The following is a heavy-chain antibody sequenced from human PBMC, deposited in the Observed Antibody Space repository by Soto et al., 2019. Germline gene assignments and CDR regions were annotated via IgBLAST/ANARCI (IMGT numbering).Heavy chain of an antibody. D-gene: IGHD3-10*01. CDR2: INPKFGDT. Sequence: QVQLVQPGAEVKEPGDSVRVSCEASGYTFTAYYIHWVRQAPGQGLEWMGWINPKFGDTTYAQDFQGRVSMTRDMSISTVYMELSRLTSDDTAIYYCARNLDYYYGPGSGNGHGFWGQGTTVTVFS. V-gene: IGHV1-2*02. J-gene: IGHJ6*02. CDR1: GYTFTAYY. CDR3: ARNLDYYYGPGSGNGHGF.